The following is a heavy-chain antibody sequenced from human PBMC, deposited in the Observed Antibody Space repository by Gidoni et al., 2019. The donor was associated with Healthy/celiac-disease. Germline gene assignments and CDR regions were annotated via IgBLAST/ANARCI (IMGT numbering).Heavy chain of an antibody. CDR3: ARARDCSSTSCYDAFDI. CDR2: LSASNGNI. J-gene: IGHJ3*02. CDR1: GYVFAGYG. V-gene: IGHV1-18*04. D-gene: IGHD2-2*01. Sequence: QVQLVQSGAQVNKPGASVKGSCKASGYVFAGYGTSWLPQAPGQGLEWMGWLSASNGNINSAQKLKGRVPMTTDTSTSTAYMERRRLRSDDTAVYYCARARDCSSTSCYDAFDIWGQGTMVTVSS.